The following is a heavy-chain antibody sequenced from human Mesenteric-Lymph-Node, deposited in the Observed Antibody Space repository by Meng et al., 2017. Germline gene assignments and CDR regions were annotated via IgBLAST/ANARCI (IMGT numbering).Heavy chain of an antibody. Sequence: VQPHRSGPGLVKPLQTLPLTCAISGDSVSSNSAAWNWIRQSPSRGLEWLGRTYYRSKWYNDYAISVKSRITINPDTSKNQFSLQLNSVTPEDTAVYYCARWLSSNKLFDYWGQGTLVTVSS. J-gene: IGHJ4*02. D-gene: IGHD6-13*01. V-gene: IGHV6-1*01. CDR2: TYYRSKWYN. CDR1: GDSVSSNSAA. CDR3: ARWLSSNKLFDY.